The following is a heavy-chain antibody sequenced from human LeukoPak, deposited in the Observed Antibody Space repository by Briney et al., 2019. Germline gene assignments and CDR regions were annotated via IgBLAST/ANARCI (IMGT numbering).Heavy chain of an antibody. CDR2: IYPGDSDT. Sequence: HGESLQISCKCSGSTFTSYWIGGVRQVPGKGVEWMGIIYPGDSDTRYSPSFQGQVTISADKSISTAYLQWSSLKASDTAMYYCARDSSGYIHWFDPWGQGTLVTVSS. J-gene: IGHJ5*02. CDR3: ARDSSGYIHWFDP. V-gene: IGHV5-51*01. D-gene: IGHD3-22*01. CDR1: GSTFTSYW.